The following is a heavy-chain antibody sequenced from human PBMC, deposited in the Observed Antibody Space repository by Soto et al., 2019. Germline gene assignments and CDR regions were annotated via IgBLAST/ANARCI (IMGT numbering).Heavy chain of an antibody. CDR2: ISAYNGNT. J-gene: IGHJ5*02. V-gene: IGHV1-18*01. Sequence: ASVKVSCKASGYTFTSYGISWVRQAPGQGLEWMGWISAYNGNTNYAQKLQGRVTVTTDTSTSTAYMELRSLRSDDTAVYYCARVHPNYYDSSGTQNWFDPWGQGTLVTVSS. CDR3: ARVHPNYYDSSGTQNWFDP. D-gene: IGHD3-22*01. CDR1: GYTFTSYG.